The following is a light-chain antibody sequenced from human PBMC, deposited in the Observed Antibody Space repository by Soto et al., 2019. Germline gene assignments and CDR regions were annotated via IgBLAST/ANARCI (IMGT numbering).Light chain of an antibody. Sequence: QSALTQPASVYGSPGQSITISCTGTSTDVGRYNYVSWYQQHPGKAPKLMVYDVSNRPSWVSNRFSGSKSGITASLTISGLQAEDEVDYYCTSYTSDSTYVFGTGTKVTVL. V-gene: IGLV2-14*01. CDR3: TSYTSDSTYV. J-gene: IGLJ1*01. CDR2: DVS. CDR1: STDVGRYNY.